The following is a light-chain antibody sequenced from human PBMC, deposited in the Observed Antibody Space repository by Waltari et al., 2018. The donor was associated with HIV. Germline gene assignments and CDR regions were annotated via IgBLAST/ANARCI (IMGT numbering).Light chain of an antibody. Sequence: QSVLTQPPSASGTPGQRVTISCSGGSSNIGSNSVHWYQQLPGTAPRLLLYSTNQRPSRVPDRFSGSKSGTSASLAIIGLQSEDEADYYCATWDDTLNGVIFGGGTKLTVL. CDR1: SSNIGSNS. J-gene: IGLJ2*01. V-gene: IGLV1-44*01. CDR2: STN. CDR3: ATWDDTLNGVI.